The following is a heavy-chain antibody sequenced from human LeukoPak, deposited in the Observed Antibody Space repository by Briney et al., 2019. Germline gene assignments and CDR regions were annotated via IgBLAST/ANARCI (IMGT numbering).Heavy chain of an antibody. CDR1: GFTFGTYV. CDR2: TRYDGSNK. V-gene: IGHV3-30*02. D-gene: IGHD2/OR15-2a*01. Sequence: GGSLRLSCAASGFTFGTYVMHWVRQAPGKGLEWVAFTRYDGSNKDYVDSVKGRFTISRDNSKNTLYLQMNSLRAEDTALYYCAKDDSGNSLDYWGQGTPVTVSS. CDR3: AKDDSGNSLDY. J-gene: IGHJ4*02.